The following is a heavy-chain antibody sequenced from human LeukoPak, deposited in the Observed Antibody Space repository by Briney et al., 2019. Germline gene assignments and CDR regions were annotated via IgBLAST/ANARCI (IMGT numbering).Heavy chain of an antibody. V-gene: IGHV4-34*01. D-gene: IGHD3-10*01. CDR1: GGSFSGYY. Sequence: SETLSLTCAVYGGSFSGYYWSWIRQPPGKGLEWIGEINHSGSTNYNPSFKSRVTISVDTSKNQFSLKLSSVTAADTAVYYCARLVLLWFGELQRYYYYYYMDVWGKGTTVTISS. J-gene: IGHJ6*03. CDR3: ARLVLLWFGELQRYYYYYYMDV. CDR2: INHSGST.